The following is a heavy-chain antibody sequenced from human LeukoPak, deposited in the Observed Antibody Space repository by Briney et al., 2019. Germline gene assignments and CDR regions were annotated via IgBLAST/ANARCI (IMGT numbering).Heavy chain of an antibody. CDR1: GGSISSYY. J-gene: IGHJ4*02. Sequence: PSETLSLTCTVSGGSISSYYWSWIRQPPGKGLEWIGYIYYSGSTNYNPSLKSRVTISVDTSKNQFSLKLSSVTAADTAVYYCARRIGNYYSSGSYSYHFDYWGQGTLVSVSS. CDR3: ARRIGNYYSSGSYSYHFDY. CDR2: IYYSGST. V-gene: IGHV4-59*12. D-gene: IGHD3-10*01.